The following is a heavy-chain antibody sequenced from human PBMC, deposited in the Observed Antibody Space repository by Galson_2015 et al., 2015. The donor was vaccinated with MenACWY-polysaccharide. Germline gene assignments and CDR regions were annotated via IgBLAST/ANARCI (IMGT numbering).Heavy chain of an antibody. CDR3: ATGAGVVGDS. J-gene: IGHJ4*02. V-gene: IGHV1-8*01. D-gene: IGHD2-15*01. CDR1: GYTFTSRD. CDR2: TTASSGNA. Sequence: SGYTFTSRDINWVRQAAGQGLEWMGWTTASSGNAVYAQKFQDRVTLTRDTSTSTAYMELSSLRSEDTGVYYCATGAGVVGDSWGQGTLVTVSS.